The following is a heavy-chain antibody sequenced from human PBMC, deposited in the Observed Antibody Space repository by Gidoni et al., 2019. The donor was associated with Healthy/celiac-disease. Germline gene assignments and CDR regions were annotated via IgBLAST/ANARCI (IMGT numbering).Heavy chain of an antibody. V-gene: IGHV4-59*01. Sequence: QVQLQESGPGLVKPSETLSLTCTVSGGSISSYYWSWIRQPPGKGLEWIGYIYYSGSTNYNPSLKSRVTISVDTSKNQFSLKLSSVTAADTAVYYCARGSEDSSGWYRMGYYYYGMDVWGQGTTVTVSS. D-gene: IGHD6-19*01. CDR1: GGSISSYY. J-gene: IGHJ6*02. CDR3: ARGSEDSSGWYRMGYYYYGMDV. CDR2: IYYSGST.